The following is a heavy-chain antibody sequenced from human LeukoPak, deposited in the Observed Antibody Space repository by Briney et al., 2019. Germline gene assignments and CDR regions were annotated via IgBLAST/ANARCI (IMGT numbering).Heavy chain of an antibody. J-gene: IGHJ4*02. D-gene: IGHD3-16*01. Sequence: GGSLRLSCAASGFNFSINWMTWVRQAPGKGLEWVSAISGSGGSTYYADSVKGRLTISRDNSKNTLYLQMNSLRVEDTAVYYCAKSRWGSPDPTIDYWGQGTLVTVSS. CDR3: AKSRWGSPDPTIDY. V-gene: IGHV3-23*01. CDR1: GFNFSINW. CDR2: ISGSGGST.